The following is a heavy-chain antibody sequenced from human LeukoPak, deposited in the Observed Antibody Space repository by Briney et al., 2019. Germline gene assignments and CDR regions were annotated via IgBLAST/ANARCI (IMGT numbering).Heavy chain of an antibody. CDR2: FNPSSSDT. J-gene: IGHJ2*01. D-gene: IGHD4-17*01. Sequence: ASVKVSCKASGYTFTSYDINWVRQAPGQGLEWMGMFNPSSSDTNYAQRFQGRVTLTRDTSTTTVYMNLSGLRPEDTAVYYCARGRTVTNDFDLWGRGTLLTVSS. CDR1: GYTFTSYD. V-gene: IGHV1-46*01. CDR3: ARGRTVTNDFDL.